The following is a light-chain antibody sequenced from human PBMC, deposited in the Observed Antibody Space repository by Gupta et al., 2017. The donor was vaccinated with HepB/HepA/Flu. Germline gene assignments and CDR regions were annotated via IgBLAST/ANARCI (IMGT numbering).Light chain of an antibody. CDR1: SSNVGSNN. CDR3: AAWDTSLNAVV. J-gene: IGLJ2*01. Sequence: HSVLTQSTSISGTPGQRVTISCSGSSSNVGSNNVKWYQQLPGTAPKLLIYYNDERPSGVPDRISGSKSGTSASLAISGLQSEDEADYYCAAWDTSLNAVVFGGGTKLTVL. CDR2: YND. V-gene: IGLV1-44*01.